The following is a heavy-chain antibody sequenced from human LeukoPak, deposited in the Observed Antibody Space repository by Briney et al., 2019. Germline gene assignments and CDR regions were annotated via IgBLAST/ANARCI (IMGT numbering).Heavy chain of an antibody. J-gene: IGHJ4*02. CDR1: GYTLTELS. CDR2: FDPEDGET. CDR3: AKDARRTFGLSSSLYRGSYYFDY. Sequence: EASVKVSCKVSGYTLTELSMHWVRQAPGKGLEWMGGFDPEDGETIYAQKFQGRVTMTEDTSTDTAYMEPNSLRPEDTAVYYCAKDARRTFGLSSSLYRGSYYFDYWGQGTLVTVSS. V-gene: IGHV1-24*01. D-gene: IGHD6-13*01.